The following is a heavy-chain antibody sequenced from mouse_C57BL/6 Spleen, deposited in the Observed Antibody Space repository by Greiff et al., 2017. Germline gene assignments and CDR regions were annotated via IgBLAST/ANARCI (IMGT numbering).Heavy chain of an antibody. CDR3: AKREGNYYGAMDY. CDR1: GYTFTSYW. Sequence: QVQLQQSGAELVMPGASVKLSCKASGYTFTSYWMHWVKQRPGQGLEWIGEIDPSDSYTNYNQKFKGKSTLTVDKSSSTAYMQRSSLTSEDSAVYYCAKREGNYYGAMDYWGQGTSVTVSS. J-gene: IGHJ4*01. V-gene: IGHV1-69*01. D-gene: IGHD1-1*01. CDR2: IDPSDSYT.